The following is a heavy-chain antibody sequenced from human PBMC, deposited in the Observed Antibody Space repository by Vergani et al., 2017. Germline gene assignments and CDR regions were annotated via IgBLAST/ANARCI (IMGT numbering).Heavy chain of an antibody. Sequence: EVQLVQSGAEVKKPGESLKISCKGSGYSFTSYWIGWVRQMPGKGLEWMGIIYPGDSDTRYSPSFQGQVTISAAKSISTAYLQWSSLKASDTAMYYCARHRISYYYGSGSPDYWYFDLWGRGTLVTVSS. CDR2: IYPGDSDT. D-gene: IGHD3-10*01. CDR3: ARHRISYYYGSGSPDYWYFDL. J-gene: IGHJ2*01. V-gene: IGHV5-51*01. CDR1: GYSFTSYW.